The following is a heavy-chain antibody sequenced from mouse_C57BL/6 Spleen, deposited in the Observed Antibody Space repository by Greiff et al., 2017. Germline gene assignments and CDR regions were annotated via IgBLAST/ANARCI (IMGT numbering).Heavy chain of an antibody. CDR1: GYTFTSYW. V-gene: IGHV1-72*01. CDR2: IDPNSGGT. Sequence: VQLQQPGAELVKPGASVKLSCKASGYTFTSYWMHWVKQRPGRGLEWIGRIDPNSGGTKYNEKFKSKATLTVDKPSSTAYMQLSRLTSEDAAVYYCAREVYYYGSSYGYFDVWGTGTTVTVSS. D-gene: IGHD1-1*01. J-gene: IGHJ1*03. CDR3: AREVYYYGSSYGYFDV.